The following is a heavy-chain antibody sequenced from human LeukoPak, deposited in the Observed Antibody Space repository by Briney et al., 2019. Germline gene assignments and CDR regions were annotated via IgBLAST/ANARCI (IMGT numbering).Heavy chain of an antibody. CDR1: GFTFSSYW. D-gene: IGHD6-13*01. V-gene: IGHV3-74*01. CDR3: ARDQAFRAAAGSAEGDY. J-gene: IGHJ4*02. CDR2: INSDGSST. Sequence: GSLRLPFAGSGFTFSSYWMHWVRQAPGKGLVWVPRINSDGSSTSYADSVKGRFTISRDNAKNTLYLQMNSLRAEDTAVYYCARDQAFRAAAGSAEGDYWGQGTLVTVSS.